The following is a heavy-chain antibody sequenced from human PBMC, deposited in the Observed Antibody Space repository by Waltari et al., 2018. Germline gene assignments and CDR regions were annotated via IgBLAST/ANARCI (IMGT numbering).Heavy chain of an antibody. CDR1: GFTFRTYA. J-gene: IGHJ4*02. D-gene: IGHD3-10*01. CDR3: AKDVSPDGFNDLDY. Sequence: EVQLLESGGGLVQPGESLRLSCAASGFTFRTYAMSWVRQAPGKGLEWVSLITGNGDTIKYADSLKGRFTISRDNSKNTLYLQRNSLRADDMAVYYCAKDVSPDGFNDLDYWGQGTLVTVSS. CDR2: ITGNGDTI. V-gene: IGHV3-23*01.